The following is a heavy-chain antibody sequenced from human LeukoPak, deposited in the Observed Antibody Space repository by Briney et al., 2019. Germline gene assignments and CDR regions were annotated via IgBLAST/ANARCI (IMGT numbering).Heavy chain of an antibody. CDR3: ARQDIWFGELVV. CDR2: ISDSGST. D-gene: IGHD3-10*01. V-gene: IGHV4-39*01. CDR1: GGSISRSSYY. Sequence: PSETLSLTCIVSGGSISRSSYYWGWLRQPPGKGLEWIGSISDSGSTYYNPSLKSRVTISVDTSRNQFSLKLRFVTAADTAVYYCARQDIWFGELVVWGQGTTVTVSS. J-gene: IGHJ6*02.